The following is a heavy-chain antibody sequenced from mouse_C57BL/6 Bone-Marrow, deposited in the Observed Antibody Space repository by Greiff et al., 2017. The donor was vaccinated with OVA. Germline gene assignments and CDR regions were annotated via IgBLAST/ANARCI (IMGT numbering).Heavy chain of an antibody. CDR2: IDPENGDT. Sequence: VQLKQSGAELVRPGASVKLSCTASGFNIKDDYMHWVKQRPEQGLEWIGWIDPENGDTEYASKFQGKATITADTSSNTAYLQLSSLTSEDTAVYYCTAEEDYAWFAYWGQGTLVTVSA. CDR3: TAEEDYAWFAY. J-gene: IGHJ3*01. D-gene: IGHD2-4*01. CDR1: GFNIKDDY. V-gene: IGHV14-4*01.